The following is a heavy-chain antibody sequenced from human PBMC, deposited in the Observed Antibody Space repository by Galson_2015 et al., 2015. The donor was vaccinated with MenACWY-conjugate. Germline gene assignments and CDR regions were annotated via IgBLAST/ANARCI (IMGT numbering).Heavy chain of an antibody. V-gene: IGHV4-59*08. CDR2: IYYSGST. CDR3: ARHGAQGSDNGDYGQVYYYYGMDV. Sequence: ETLSFTCTVSGGSISSYYWSWIRQPPGKGLEWIGYIYYSGSTNYNPSLKGRVTISVDTSKNQFSLKLGSVTAADTAVYYCARHGAQGSDNGDYGQVYYYYGMDVWGQGTTVTVSS. CDR1: GGSISSYY. D-gene: IGHD4-17*01. J-gene: IGHJ6*02.